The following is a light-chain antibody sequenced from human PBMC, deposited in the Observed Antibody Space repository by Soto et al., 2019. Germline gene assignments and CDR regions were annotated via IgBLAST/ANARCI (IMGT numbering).Light chain of an antibody. CDR2: DAS. CDR3: QRFNGYPLS. V-gene: IGKV1-13*02. CDR1: QDLRNG. J-gene: IGKJ4*01. Sequence: AIQLTQSPSSLSASVGVSITITCRARQDLRNGLAWYQQKLGKSPKLLIYDASTLQSGVPSRFSGSGSSTEFTVTTGSQQPEDFATYYCQRFNGYPLSVGAGTNVEI.